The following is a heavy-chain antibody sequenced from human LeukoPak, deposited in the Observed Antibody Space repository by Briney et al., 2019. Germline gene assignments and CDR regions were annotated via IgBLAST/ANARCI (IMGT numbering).Heavy chain of an antibody. Sequence: ASVRVSCKASGYTFTVYYMHWVRQAPGQGLEWMGWINPNSGGTNYAQKFQGRVTMTRDTSISTAYMELSRLRSDDTAVYYCARDLSYDFWSGYYYYYYGMDVWGQGTTVTVSS. CDR3: ARDLSYDFWSGYYYYYYGMDV. D-gene: IGHD3-3*01. CDR2: INPNSGGT. CDR1: GYTFTVYY. V-gene: IGHV1-2*02. J-gene: IGHJ6*02.